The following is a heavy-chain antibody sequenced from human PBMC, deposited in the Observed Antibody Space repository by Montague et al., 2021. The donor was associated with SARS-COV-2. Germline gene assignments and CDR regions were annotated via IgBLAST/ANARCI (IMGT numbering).Heavy chain of an antibody. CDR3: ATSRFLEWLFTMYGTFDY. CDR2: ISGSGGST. D-gene: IGHD3-3*01. Sequence: SLRLSCAASGFTFSSYAMSWVRQAPGKGLEWVSAISGSGGSTYYADSVKGRFTISRDNSKNTLYLQMNSLRAEDTAVYYCATSRFLEWLFTMYGTFDYWGQGTLVTVSS. V-gene: IGHV3-23*01. CDR1: GFTFSSYA. J-gene: IGHJ4*02.